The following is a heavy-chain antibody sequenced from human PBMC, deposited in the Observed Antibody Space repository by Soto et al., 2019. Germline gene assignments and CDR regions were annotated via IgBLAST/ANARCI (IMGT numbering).Heavy chain of an antibody. Sequence: EVQLVESGGGLVQPGGSLRLSCAASGFIFSDYDMHWVRQATGNGLEWVSAIGTAGDTHYPGTVKGRFTISRENAKNSLYLQMNSLRAEDTAVYYCVRDPSGWCMDVWGQGTTVTVSS. V-gene: IGHV3-13*01. D-gene: IGHD2-15*01. CDR3: VRDPSGWCMDV. CDR2: IGTAGDT. J-gene: IGHJ6*02. CDR1: GFIFSDYD.